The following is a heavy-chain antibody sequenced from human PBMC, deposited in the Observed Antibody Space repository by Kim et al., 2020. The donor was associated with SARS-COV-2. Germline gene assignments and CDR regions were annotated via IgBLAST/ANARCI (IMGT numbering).Heavy chain of an antibody. CDR1: GFTFSSYS. Sequence: GGSLRLSCAASGFTFSSYSMNWVRQAPGKGLEWVSSISSSSTYIYYADSVKGRLTISRDNAKRSLYLQMNGLRAEDTAMYYCARDIVPLIYYWGQGTLVT. D-gene: IGHD3-16*02. J-gene: IGHJ4*02. V-gene: IGHV3-21*01. CDR2: ISSSSTYI. CDR3: ARDIVPLIYY.